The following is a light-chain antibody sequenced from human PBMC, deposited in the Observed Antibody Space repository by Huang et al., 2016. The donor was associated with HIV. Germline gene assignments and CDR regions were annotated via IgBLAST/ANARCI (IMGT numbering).Light chain of an antibody. V-gene: IGKV3D-20*01. CDR1: QSLSSSY. Sequence: EIVLTKSPATLSLSPGERATLSCGASQSLSSSYLAWYQQKPGLAPRLLIVDASNRATGIPDRFSGSGSGTDCTLTISRLEPEDFAVYYCQQYGSSPLTFGGGTKVEIK. J-gene: IGKJ4*01. CDR3: QQYGSSPLT. CDR2: DAS.